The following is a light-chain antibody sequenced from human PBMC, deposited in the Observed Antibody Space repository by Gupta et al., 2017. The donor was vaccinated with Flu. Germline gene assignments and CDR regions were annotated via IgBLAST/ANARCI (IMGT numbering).Light chain of an antibody. V-gene: IGLV6-57*01. CDR3: QADDDSDLFV. CDR2: ENK. CDR1: SGTIANNY. J-gene: IGLJ1*01. Sequence: FMLTQPHSVSESPGQPVTISCTRTSGTIANNYVQWYHQRPGNSPTMMIYENKRRRSGAPALCAGSIDISANSASLTISGRKTEDEADYYFQADDDSDLFVLGTGTKVAVL.